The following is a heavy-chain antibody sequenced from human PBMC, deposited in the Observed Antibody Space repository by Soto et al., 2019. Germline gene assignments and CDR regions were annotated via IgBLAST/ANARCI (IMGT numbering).Heavy chain of an antibody. J-gene: IGHJ4*02. CDR3: AKELVEYYFDY. CDR2: ISGSGGST. V-gene: IGHV3-23*01. Sequence: GSLRISCAASGFTFSSYSMNWVRQAPGKGPEWVSAISGSGGSTYYADSVKGRFTISRDNSKNTLYLQMNSLRAEDTAVYYCAKELVEYYFDYWGQGTLVTVSS. CDR1: GFTFSSYS.